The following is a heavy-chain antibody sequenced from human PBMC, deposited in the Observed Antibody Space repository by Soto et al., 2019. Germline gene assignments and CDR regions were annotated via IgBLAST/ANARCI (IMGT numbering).Heavy chain of an antibody. V-gene: IGHV1-18*01. CDR1: GYTLSMSG. CDR2: ISAYNGNT. Sequence: ASVKVSCKSSGYTLSMSGISWLQQAPGQGLEWMGWISAYNGNTNYAQKLQGRVTMTTDTSTSTAYMELRSLRSDDTAVYYCAYAVAGTHWFDPWGQGTLVTVSS. CDR3: AYAVAGTHWFDP. D-gene: IGHD6-19*01. J-gene: IGHJ5*02.